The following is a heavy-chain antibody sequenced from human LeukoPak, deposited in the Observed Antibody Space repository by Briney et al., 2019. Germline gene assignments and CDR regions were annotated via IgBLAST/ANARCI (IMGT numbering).Heavy chain of an antibody. CDR2: ISTTSSYI. D-gene: IGHD3-10*01. Sequence: KPGGSLRLSCAASGFAFSDYWMHWVRQAPGKGLEWVSSISTTSSYIYYADSVKGRFTISRDNAKNSLWLQMDSLRAEDTAVYYCARGSLLWFGELPFDPWGQGTLVTVSS. CDR3: ARGSLLWFGELPFDP. J-gene: IGHJ5*02. V-gene: IGHV3-21*01. CDR1: GFAFSDYW.